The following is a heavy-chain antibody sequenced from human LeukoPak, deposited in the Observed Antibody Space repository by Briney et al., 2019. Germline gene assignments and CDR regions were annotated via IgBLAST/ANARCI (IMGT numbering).Heavy chain of an antibody. CDR2: INHSGST. Sequence: SETLSLTCAVYGGSFSGYYWSWIRQPLGKGLEWIGEINHSGSTNYNPSLKSRVTISVDTSKNQFSLKLSSVTAADTAVYYCARGTNTNWFDPWGQGTLVTVSS. V-gene: IGHV4-34*01. D-gene: IGHD2-8*01. CDR3: ARGTNTNWFDP. CDR1: GGSFSGYY. J-gene: IGHJ5*02.